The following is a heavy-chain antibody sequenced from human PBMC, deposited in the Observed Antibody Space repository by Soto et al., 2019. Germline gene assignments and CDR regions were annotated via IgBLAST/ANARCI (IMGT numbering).Heavy chain of an antibody. D-gene: IGHD2-15*01. V-gene: IGHV5-51*01. CDR3: ARVQGTVVVVAARAYFDS. CDR2: IYPRDSDT. CDR1: GYTFTTYW. J-gene: IGHJ4*02. Sequence: PGESLKISCNVSGYTFTTYWIGWVRQMPWKGLELMGIIYPRDSDTRYSPSFQGQVTISADKSINTAYLQWSSLKASDTAMYFCARVQGTVVVVAARAYFDSWGQGTLVTVSS.